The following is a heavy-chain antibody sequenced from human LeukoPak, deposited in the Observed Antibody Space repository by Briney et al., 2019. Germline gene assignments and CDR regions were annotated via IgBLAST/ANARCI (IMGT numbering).Heavy chain of an antibody. CDR2: ISAYNGNT. CDR3: ARDWTEIAYGSGVEDY. Sequence: ASVKVSCKASGYTFTSYGISWVRQAPGQGLEWMGWISAYNGNTNYAQKLQGRVTMTTDTSTSTAYMELRSLRSDDTAVYYCARDWTEIAYGSGVEDYWGQGTLVTVSS. CDR1: GYTFTSYG. J-gene: IGHJ4*02. D-gene: IGHD3-10*01. V-gene: IGHV1-18*01.